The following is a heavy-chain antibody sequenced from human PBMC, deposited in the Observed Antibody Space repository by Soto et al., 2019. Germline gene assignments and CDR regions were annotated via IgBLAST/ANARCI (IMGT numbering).Heavy chain of an antibody. V-gene: IGHV3-23*01. J-gene: IGHJ6*02. CDR3: AKGADIVVVPAATNYYYYGMDV. D-gene: IGHD2-2*01. CDR1: GFTFSSYA. CDR2: ISGSGGST. Sequence: GGSLRLSCAASGFTFSSYAMSWVRQAPGKGLEWVSAISGSGGSTYYADSVKGRFTISRDNSKNTLYLQMNSLRAEDTAVYYCAKGADIVVVPAATNYYYYGMDVWGQGTTVTVSS.